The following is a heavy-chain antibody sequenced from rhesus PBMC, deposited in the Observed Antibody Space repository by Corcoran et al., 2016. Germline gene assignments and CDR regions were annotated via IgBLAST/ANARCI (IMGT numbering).Heavy chain of an antibody. J-gene: IGHJ4*01. CDR2: IYGSGGPN. V-gene: IGHV4S14*01. CDR1: GGSISGYYY. Sequence: QVQLQESGPGLVKPSETLSLTCAVSGGSISGYYYWSWIRQPPGKGLEWIGSIYGSGGPNYLNPSLKSRVTLSVDTSKNQFSLKLSSVTAADTAVYYCATLGGNSVWYGSHDYWGQGVLVTVSS. D-gene: IGHD6-31*01. CDR3: ATLGGNSVWYGSHDY.